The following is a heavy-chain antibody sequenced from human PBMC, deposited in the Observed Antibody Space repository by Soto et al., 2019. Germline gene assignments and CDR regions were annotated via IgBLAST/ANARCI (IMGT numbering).Heavy chain of an antibody. CDR3: ARGLLAVAGTEYYYYMDV. J-gene: IGHJ6*03. CDR2: IYHSGST. CDR1: SGSISSSNW. V-gene: IGHV4-4*02. D-gene: IGHD6-19*01. Sequence: QVQLQESGPGLVKPSGTLSLTCAVSSGSISSSNWWSWVRQPPGKGLEWIGEIYHSGSTNYNPSLKSRVTISVDKSKNRFSLKLSSVTSADTAVYYCARGLLAVAGTEYYYYMDVWGKGSTVTVSS.